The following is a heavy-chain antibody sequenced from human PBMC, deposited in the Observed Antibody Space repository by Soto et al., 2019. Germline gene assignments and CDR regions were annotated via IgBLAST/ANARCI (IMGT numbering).Heavy chain of an antibody. J-gene: IGHJ6*02. CDR3: GRDHHHYDTTNYYYYYTRDV. D-gene: IGHD3-22*01. Sequence: QVQLVESGGGVVQPGRSLRLSCAASGFTFSSYGMHWVRQAPGKGLEWVAVIWYDGSNKYYADSVKGRFTSSRDNSKNTLYLQMNSLRAEDPAVYYCGRDHHHYDTTNYYYYYTRDVLGQGTTVTVSS. CDR1: GFTFSSYG. CDR2: IWYDGSNK. V-gene: IGHV3-33*01.